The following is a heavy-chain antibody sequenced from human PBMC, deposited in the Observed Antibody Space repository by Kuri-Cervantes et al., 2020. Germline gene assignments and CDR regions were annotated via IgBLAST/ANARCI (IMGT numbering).Heavy chain of an antibody. Sequence: GESLKISCAASGFTFRSYAMTWVRQAPGKGLEWVSAISGSGGSTYYADSVKGRFTISRDNSKNTLYLQMNSLRAEDTAVYYCAKDKPYYHWGQGTLVTVSS. J-gene: IGHJ5*02. CDR3: AKDKPYYH. CDR2: ISGSGGST. D-gene: IGHD3-10*01. CDR1: GFTFRSYA. V-gene: IGHV3-23*01.